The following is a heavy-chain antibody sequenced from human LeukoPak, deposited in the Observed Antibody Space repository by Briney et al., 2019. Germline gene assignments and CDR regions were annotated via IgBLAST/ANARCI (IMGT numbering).Heavy chain of an antibody. V-gene: IGHV1-8*01. CDR2: MNPNSGNT. J-gene: IGHJ3*02. D-gene: IGHD3-22*01. Sequence: GASVKVSCKASGYTFTSYDINWVRQATGQGLVWMGWMNPNSGNTGYAQKFQGRVTMTRNTSISTAYMELSSLRSEDTAVYYCAIFENSGSRTTNAFDIWGQGTMVTVSS. CDR1: GYTFTSYD. CDR3: AIFENSGSRTTNAFDI.